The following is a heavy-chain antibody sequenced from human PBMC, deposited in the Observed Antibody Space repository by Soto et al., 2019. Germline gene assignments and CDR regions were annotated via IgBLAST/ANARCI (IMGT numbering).Heavy chain of an antibody. D-gene: IGHD3-3*01. CDR3: ARDQGITTFGVYSMYYYGMDV. V-gene: IGHV1-18*01. CDR2: ISTDNGNT. CDR1: GYTFTTSG. J-gene: IGHJ6*02. Sequence: QVHLVQSGAEVKKPGASVRVSCKSSGYTFTTSGISWVRQAPGQGLEWMGWISTDNGNTNYAQHLQGRVSMTTDTSTSTAYRDLRSLRSDDTAVYYCARDQGITTFGVYSMYYYGMDVWGQGTTVTVSS.